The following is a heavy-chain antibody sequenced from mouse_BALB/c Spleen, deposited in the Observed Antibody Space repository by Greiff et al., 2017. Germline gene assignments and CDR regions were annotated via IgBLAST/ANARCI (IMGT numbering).Heavy chain of an antibody. CDR2: INPYNDGT. D-gene: IGHD1-1*01. Sequence: EVKLMESGPELVKPGASVKMSCKASGYTFTSYVMHWVKQKPGQGLEWIGYINPYNDGTKYNEKFKGKATLTSDKSSSTAYMELSSLTSEDSAVYYCARRYYGSSPIFDYWGQGTTLTVSS. CDR1: GYTFTSYV. CDR3: ARRYYGSSPIFDY. J-gene: IGHJ2*01. V-gene: IGHV1-14*01.